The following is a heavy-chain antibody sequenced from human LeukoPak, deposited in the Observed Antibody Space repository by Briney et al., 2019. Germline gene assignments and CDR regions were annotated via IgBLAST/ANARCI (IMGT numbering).Heavy chain of an antibody. V-gene: IGHV3-11*01. CDR3: ARGHYGLDV. J-gene: IGHJ6*02. Sequence: PGGSLRLSCAASGFTVSDYYLSWIRQAPGEGLAWVSYISSSGSDIFYADAVKGRFTISRDNAKNSLYLQMNSLRAEDTAIYYCARGHYGLDVWGQGTTVTVSS. CDR1: GFTVSDYY. CDR2: ISSSGSDI.